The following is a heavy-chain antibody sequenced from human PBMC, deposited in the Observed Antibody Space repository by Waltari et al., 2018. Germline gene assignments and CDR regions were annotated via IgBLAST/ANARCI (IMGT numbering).Heavy chain of an antibody. CDR1: GFTFGEYA. Sequence: EVQLVESGGGLVQPGRSLRLSCTAAGFTFGEYAMSWVRKAPGKGLEWVGVIRSKAYGGTTEYAASVKGRFTISRDDSKSIAYLQMHSLKTEDTAVYYCTRGIRSSGWYSPLGYWGQGTLVTVSS. D-gene: IGHD6-19*01. J-gene: IGHJ4*02. V-gene: IGHV3-49*04. CDR3: TRGIRSSGWYSPLGY. CDR2: IRSKAYGGTT.